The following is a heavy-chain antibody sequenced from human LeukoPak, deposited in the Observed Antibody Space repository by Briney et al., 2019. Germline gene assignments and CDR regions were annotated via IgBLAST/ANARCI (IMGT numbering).Heavy chain of an antibody. V-gene: IGHV3-48*01. CDR3: ASLVVGQNWFDP. CDR2: ISSSSRSI. CDR1: GFSLGNYP. Sequence: GGSLRLSCAASGFSLGNYPMNWVRQTPGKGLEWISFISSSSRSIDYADSVKGRFTISGDNAKNSLFLEMNSLRAEDTATYYCASLVVGQNWFDPWGQGTRVTVSS. J-gene: IGHJ5*02. D-gene: IGHD2-15*01.